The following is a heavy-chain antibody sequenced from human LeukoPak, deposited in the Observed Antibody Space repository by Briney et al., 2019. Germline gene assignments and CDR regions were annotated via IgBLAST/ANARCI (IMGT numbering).Heavy chain of an antibody. CDR3: ARDLLLWFGELSGDSDY. V-gene: IGHV3-33*01. D-gene: IGHD3-10*01. CDR1: GFAFSSYG. J-gene: IGHJ4*02. Sequence: GGSLRLSCAASGFAFSSYGMHWVRQAPGKGLEWVAVIWYDGSHKYYADSVKGRFTISRDNSKNTLHLQMNSLRAEDTAVYYCARDLLLWFGELSGDSDYWGQGTLVTVSS. CDR2: IWYDGSHK.